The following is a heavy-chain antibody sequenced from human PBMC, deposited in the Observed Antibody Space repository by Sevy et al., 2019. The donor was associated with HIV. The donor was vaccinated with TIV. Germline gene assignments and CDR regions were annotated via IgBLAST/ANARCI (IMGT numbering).Heavy chain of an antibody. CDR2: IRYDGSNK. V-gene: IGHV3-30*02. J-gene: IGHJ6*03. D-gene: IGHD6-19*01. CDR1: GFTFSSYG. CDR3: AKGEDSSGWYPLNYYYYYYMDV. Sequence: GGSLRLSCAASGFTFSSYGMHWVRQAPGKGLEWVAFIRYDGSNKYYADSVKGRFTISRDNSKNTLYLQMNSLGAEDTAVYYCAKGEDSSGWYPLNYYYYYYMDVWGKGTTVTVSS.